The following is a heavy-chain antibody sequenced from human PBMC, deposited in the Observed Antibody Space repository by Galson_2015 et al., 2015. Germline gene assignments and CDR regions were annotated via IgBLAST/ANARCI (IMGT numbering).Heavy chain of an antibody. CDR3: ARDRGVLSGGPNWFDP. V-gene: IGHV4-30-4*01. J-gene: IGHJ5*02. CDR1: GASISSGDYY. Sequence: TVSGASISSGDYYWSWIRQPPGRGLEWIGYISYSGTTYYTPSLKSRLTISVDTSKSQFSLKLSSVTAADTAVYYCARDRGVLSGGPNWFDPWGQGILVTVSS. CDR2: ISYSGTT. D-gene: IGHD1-26*01.